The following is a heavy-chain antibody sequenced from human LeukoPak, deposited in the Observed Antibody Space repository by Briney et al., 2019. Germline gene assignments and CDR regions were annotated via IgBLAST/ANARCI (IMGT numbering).Heavy chain of an antibody. CDR2: ISGSGGST. CDR1: GFTFSGYA. J-gene: IGHJ5*02. D-gene: IGHD2-2*01. CDR3: AKEPYCCSSTSCYERRWNWFDP. Sequence: PGGSLRLSCAASGFTFSGYAMSWVRQAPGKGLEWVSAISGSGGSTYYADSVKGRFTISRDNSKNTLYLQMNSLRAEDTAVYYCAKEPYCCSSTSCYERRWNWFDPWGQGTLVTVSS. V-gene: IGHV3-23*01.